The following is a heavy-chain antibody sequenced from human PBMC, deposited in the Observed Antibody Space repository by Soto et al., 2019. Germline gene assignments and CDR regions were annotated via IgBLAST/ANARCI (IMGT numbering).Heavy chain of an antibody. V-gene: IGHV3-74*01. CDR1: GFTFSSYW. D-gene: IGHD2-21*01. CDR3: AREPPSAYCGGDCYIRPFDY. J-gene: IGHJ4*02. CDR2: INSDGSST. Sequence: GGSLRFSCAASGFTFSSYWMHWVRQAPGKGLVWVSRINSDGSSTSYADSVKGRFTISRDNAKNTLYLQMNSLRAEDTAVYYCAREPPSAYCGGDCYIRPFDYWGQGTLVTVSS.